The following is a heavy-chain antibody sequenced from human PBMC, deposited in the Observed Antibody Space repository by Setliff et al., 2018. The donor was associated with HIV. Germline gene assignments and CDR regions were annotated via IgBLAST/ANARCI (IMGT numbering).Heavy chain of an antibody. CDR1: GGSISSSIYY. CDR2: IYYSGSTYYYGGST. Sequence: SETLSLTCTVSGGSISSSIYYWGWIRQPPGKGLEWIGFIYYSGSTYYYGGSTYYNPSLKSRVTISVDTFKNQFSLKLSSVTAADTAVYYCARHDTEYSSYPIDYWGQGNLVTVSS. V-gene: IGHV4-39*01. J-gene: IGHJ4*02. CDR3: ARHDTEYSSYPIDY. D-gene: IGHD6-6*01.